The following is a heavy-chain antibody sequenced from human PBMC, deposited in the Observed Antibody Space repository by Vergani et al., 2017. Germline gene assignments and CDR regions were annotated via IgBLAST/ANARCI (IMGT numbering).Heavy chain of an antibody. J-gene: IGHJ4*02. CDR2: IRSKANSYAT. V-gene: IGHV3-73*01. D-gene: IGHD5-18*01. CDR3: AKPRGQLWTTDYYFDY. Sequence: EVQLVESGGGLVQPGGSLKLSCAASGFTFSGSAMHWVRQASGKGLEWVGRIRSKANSYATAYAASVKGRFTISRDDSKNTAYLQMNSLRAEDTAVYYCAKPRGQLWTTDYYFDYWGQGTLLTVSS. CDR1: GFTFSGSA.